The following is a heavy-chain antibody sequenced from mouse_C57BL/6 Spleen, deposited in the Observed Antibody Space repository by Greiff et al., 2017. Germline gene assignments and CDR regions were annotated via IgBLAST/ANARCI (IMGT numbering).Heavy chain of an antibody. V-gene: IGHV1-52*01. Sequence: QVQLQQPGAELVRPGSSVKLSCKASGYTFTSYWMHWVKQRPIQGLEWIGNIDPSDSDTHYNQKFKDKATLTVDKSSSTAYMQLSSLTSEDSAVSYCARGKGRRGRFAYWGQGTLVTVSA. J-gene: IGHJ3*01. CDR2: IDPSDSDT. CDR1: GYTFTSYW. CDR3: ARGKGRRGRFAY. D-gene: IGHD2-14*01.